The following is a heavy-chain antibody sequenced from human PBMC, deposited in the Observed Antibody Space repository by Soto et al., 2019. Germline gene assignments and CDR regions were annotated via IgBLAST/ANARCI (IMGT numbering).Heavy chain of an antibody. V-gene: IGHV3-74*01. J-gene: IGHJ4*02. D-gene: IGHD3-3*01. CDR3: ARDGTYYDFWSGYADERQVDY. Sequence: GGSLRLSCAASGFTFSSYWMHWVRQAPGKGLVWVSRINSDGSSTSYADSVKGRFTISRDNAKNTLYLQMNSLRAEDTAVYYCARDGTYYDFWSGYADERQVDYWGQGTLVTVSS. CDR1: GFTFSSYW. CDR2: INSDGSST.